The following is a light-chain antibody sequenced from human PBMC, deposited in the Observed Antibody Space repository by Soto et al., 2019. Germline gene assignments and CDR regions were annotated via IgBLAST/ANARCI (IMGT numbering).Light chain of an antibody. Sequence: QSVLTQPPSVSGAPGQGVTLSCTGSSSNLGAGLDVHWYQQLPGTAPKLLTYGNNNRPSGVPDRFSGCRSGTSASLAITGLQTEDEADYFCLSYDSSLRGWVFGGGTKLTVL. CDR1: SSNLGAGLD. V-gene: IGLV1-40*01. CDR3: LSYDSSLRGWV. CDR2: GNN. J-gene: IGLJ3*02.